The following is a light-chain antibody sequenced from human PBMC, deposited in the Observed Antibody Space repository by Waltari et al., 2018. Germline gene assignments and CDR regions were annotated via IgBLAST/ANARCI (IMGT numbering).Light chain of an antibody. V-gene: IGLV2-14*03. J-gene: IGLJ1*01. CDR2: DVS. CDR1: SSDVGDYNY. CDR3: SSYISDDTLDV. Sequence: QTALPQPASVSGSPGQSITIPCAGPSSDVGDYNYFSWYQQYPGEAPKLIIYDVSHRPSGVSNRFSGSKSGNTASLTISGLQAEDEADYYCSSYISDDTLDVFGTGTKVTVL.